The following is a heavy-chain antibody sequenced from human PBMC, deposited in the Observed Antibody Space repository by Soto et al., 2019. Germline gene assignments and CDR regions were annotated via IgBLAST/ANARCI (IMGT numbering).Heavy chain of an antibody. CDR2: SRDKGNSYST. J-gene: IGHJ4*02. CDR1: GFTFSDHY. D-gene: IGHD1-7*01. CDR3: SRCMPGTTSFDY. Sequence: EVQLVESGGELVQPGGSLRLSCAASGFTFSDHYIDWVRAAPGKGLEWVGRSRDKGNSYSTAYGASVKGRFTISRDASKNSLYLQMNSLKTEDTALYSCSRCMPGTTSFDYWGQGTLVTVSS. V-gene: IGHV3-72*01.